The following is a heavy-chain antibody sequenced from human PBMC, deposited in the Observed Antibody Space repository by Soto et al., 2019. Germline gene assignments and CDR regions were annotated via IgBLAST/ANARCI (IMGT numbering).Heavy chain of an antibody. V-gene: IGHV3-30*18. Sequence: SLRLSCAASGFTFSSYGMHWVRQAPGKWLEWVAVISYDGSNKYYADSVKGRFTISRDNSKNTLYLQMNSLRDEDTAVYYCAKDTFYHDSSGYYVFDYWGQGTLVTVSS. CDR1: GFTFSSYG. D-gene: IGHD3-22*01. CDR3: AKDTFYHDSSGYYVFDY. J-gene: IGHJ4*02. CDR2: ISYDGSNK.